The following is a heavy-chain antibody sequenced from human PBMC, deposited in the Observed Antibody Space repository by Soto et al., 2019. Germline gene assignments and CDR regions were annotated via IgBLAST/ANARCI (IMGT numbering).Heavy chain of an antibody. Sequence: VQLVQSGAEVKKPGASVRISCTASGISYTTYAIHWVRQAPGQGLEGMGWINAGNGDTRYSQRFQGRVTLTTDTSATTTDMDLSSLSSEDTSIYFCARAISGYVTWGQGTLVTVSS. V-gene: IGHV1-3*01. J-gene: IGHJ4*02. CDR2: INAGNGDT. CDR1: GISYTTYA. CDR3: ARAISGYVT. D-gene: IGHD5-12*01.